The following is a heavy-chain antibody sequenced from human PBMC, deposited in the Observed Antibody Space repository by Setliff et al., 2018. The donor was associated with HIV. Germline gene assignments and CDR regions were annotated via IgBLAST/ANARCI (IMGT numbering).Heavy chain of an antibody. CDR2: INPNSGGA. J-gene: IGHJ4*02. Sequence: EASVKVSCKASGYTFTGYSMHWVRQAPGQGLEWMGWINPNSGGANFAQEFQGRVTMTRDTSISTAYMELSRLRSDDTAVYYCARDPDYGGNDFWGQGTLVTVSS. V-gene: IGHV1-2*02. CDR3: ARDPDYGGNDF. CDR1: GYTFTGYS. D-gene: IGHD4-17*01.